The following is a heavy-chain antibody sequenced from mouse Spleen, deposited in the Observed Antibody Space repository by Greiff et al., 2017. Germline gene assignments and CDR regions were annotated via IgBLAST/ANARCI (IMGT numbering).Heavy chain of an antibody. D-gene: IGHD4-1*01. CDR1: GYAFSSSW. CDR3: ARNWAKEDFDY. Sequence: QVQLQQSGPELVKPGASVKISCKASGYAFSSSWMNWVKQRPGKGLEWIGRIYPGDGDTNYNGKFKGKATLTADKSSSTAYMQLSSLTSEDSAVYFCARNWAKEDFDYWGQGTTLTVSS. J-gene: IGHJ2*01. CDR2: IYPGDGDT. V-gene: IGHV1-82*01.